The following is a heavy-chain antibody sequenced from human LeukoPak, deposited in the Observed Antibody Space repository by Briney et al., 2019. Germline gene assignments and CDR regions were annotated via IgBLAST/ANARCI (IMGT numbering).Heavy chain of an antibody. CDR3: ARDLEVAHGGSDYYYYMDV. D-gene: IGHD6-19*01. CDR2: VYHSGST. J-gene: IGHJ6*03. CDR1: GGSISSHY. Sequence: PSETLSLICTVSGGSISSHYWSWIRQPPGKGLEWIGNVYHSGSTNYSPFLKSRVTISIYTSKNQFSLKVRSVTPADTAVYYCARDLEVAHGGSDYYYYMDVWGKRTSVTVSS. V-gene: IGHV4-59*11.